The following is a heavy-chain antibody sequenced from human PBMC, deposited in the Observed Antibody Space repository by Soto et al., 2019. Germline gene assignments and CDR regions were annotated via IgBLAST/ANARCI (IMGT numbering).Heavy chain of an antibody. J-gene: IGHJ6*02. CDR2: INPKSGGT. V-gene: IGHV1-2*04. CDR3: ARGDSTDCSNGVCSFFYNHDMDV. CDR1: GYSFTDYH. D-gene: IGHD2-8*01. Sequence: QVQLVQSGAEVKKPGASVKVSCKASGYSFTDYHIHWVRQAPGQGLEWLGRINPKSGGTSTAQKFQGWVTMTTDTSISTAFIELTRLTSDDTAIYYCARGDSTDCSNGVCSFFYNHDMDVWGQGTTVTVSS.